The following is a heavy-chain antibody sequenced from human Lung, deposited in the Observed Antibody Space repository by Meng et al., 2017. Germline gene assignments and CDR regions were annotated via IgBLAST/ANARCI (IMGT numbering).Heavy chain of an antibody. CDR3: ARNNYGDYYFDY. CDR2: ISYDGSNQ. D-gene: IGHD4-17*01. J-gene: IGHJ4*02. V-gene: IGHV3-30*01. CDR1: GFTFSTHW. Sequence: GRVVESGEGLVRPGGSLGLSCAASGFTFSTHWMHWVRQAPGKGLEWVAAISYDGSNQHYADSVKGRFTISRDNSENTLYLQMNSLRAEDTAVYYCARNNYGDYYFDYWGQGTLVTVSS.